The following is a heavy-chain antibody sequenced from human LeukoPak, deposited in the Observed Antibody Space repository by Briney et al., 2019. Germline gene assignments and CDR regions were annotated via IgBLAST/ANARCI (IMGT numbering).Heavy chain of an antibody. D-gene: IGHD4-23*01. CDR3: ARSLYGVNYGDAFDI. J-gene: IGHJ3*02. CDR1: GFTFSSYS. V-gene: IGHV3-21*01. CDR2: ISSSSSYI. Sequence: PGGSLRLSCAASGFTFSSYSMNWVRQAPGKRLEWVSSISSSSSYIYYADSVKGRFTISRDNAKNSLYLQMKSLRAEDTAVYYCARSLYGVNYGDAFDIWGQGTMVTVSS.